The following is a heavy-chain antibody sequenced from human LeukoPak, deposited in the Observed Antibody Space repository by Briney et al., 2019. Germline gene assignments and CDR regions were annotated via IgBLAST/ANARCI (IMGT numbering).Heavy chain of an antibody. J-gene: IGHJ6*03. V-gene: IGHV1-2*02. CDR1: GYTFTPYY. Sequence: ASVKVSCKASGYTFTPYYIHWVRQAPGQGLEWMGWINPNSGGTNYEQKFQGRVTMTRDTSISTAYMQLSGLRSDDTAVYYCARDLASSLWATVTYYYYMDVWGKGTTVTVSS. CDR3: ARDLASSLWATVTYYYYMDV. CDR2: INPNSGGT. D-gene: IGHD4-17*01.